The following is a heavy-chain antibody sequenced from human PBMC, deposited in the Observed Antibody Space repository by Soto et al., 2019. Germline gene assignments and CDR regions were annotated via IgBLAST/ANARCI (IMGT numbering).Heavy chain of an antibody. CDR1: GGSISSSSYY. CDR2: IYYSGST. Sequence: SETLSLTCTVSGGSISSSSYYWGWIRQPPGKGLEWIGSIYYSGSTYYNPSLKIRVTISVHTSKNQFFLKLSSVTAADTAVYYCARHAREYSSGWYVSTFDYWGQGTLVTVSS. V-gene: IGHV4-39*01. J-gene: IGHJ4*02. D-gene: IGHD6-19*01. CDR3: ARHAREYSSGWYVSTFDY.